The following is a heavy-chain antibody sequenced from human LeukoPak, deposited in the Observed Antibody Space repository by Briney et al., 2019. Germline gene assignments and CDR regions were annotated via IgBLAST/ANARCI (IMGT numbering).Heavy chain of an antibody. Sequence: ASVKVSCKASGHTFTSYAMNWVRQAPGQGLGWMGWLNTNTGNPTYAQGFTGRFVFSLDTSVSTAYLQISSLKAEDTAVYYCARVLSSGWYFWFDPWGQGTLVTVPS. CDR3: ARVLSSGWYFWFDP. V-gene: IGHV7-4-1*02. D-gene: IGHD6-19*01. J-gene: IGHJ5*02. CDR2: LNTNTGNP. CDR1: GHTFTSYA.